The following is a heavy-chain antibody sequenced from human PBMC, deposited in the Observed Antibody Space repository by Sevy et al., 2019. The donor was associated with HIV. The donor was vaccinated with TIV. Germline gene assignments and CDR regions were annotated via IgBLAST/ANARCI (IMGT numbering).Heavy chain of an antibody. CDR1: GGTFSSYA. J-gene: IGHJ6*02. V-gene: IGHV1-69*13. CDR2: IIPIFDTT. CDR3: ARAQILVRPAAIGYSYYYGMDV. Sequence: ASVKVSCKASGGTFSSYALSWVRQAPGQGLEWMGGIIPIFDTTNYAQKFQGRVTITADESTSTAYMELSSLRSEDTAVFYCARAQILVRPAAIGYSYYYGMDVWGQGTTVTVSS. D-gene: IGHD2-2*01.